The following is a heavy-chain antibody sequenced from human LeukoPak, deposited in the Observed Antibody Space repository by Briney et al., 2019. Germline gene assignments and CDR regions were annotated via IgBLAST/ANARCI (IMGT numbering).Heavy chain of an antibody. V-gene: IGHV4-59*12. CDR1: GGSISSYY. Sequence: SETLSLTCTVSGGSISSYYWSWIRQPPGKGLEWIGYIYYSGSTYYNPSLKSRVTISVDTSKNQFSLKLSSVTAADTAVYYCARAVDTAMAADYWGQGTLVTVSS. J-gene: IGHJ4*02. CDR2: IYYSGST. D-gene: IGHD5-18*01. CDR3: ARAVDTAMAADY.